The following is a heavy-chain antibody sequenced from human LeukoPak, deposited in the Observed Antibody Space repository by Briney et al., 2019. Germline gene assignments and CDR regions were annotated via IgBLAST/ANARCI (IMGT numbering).Heavy chain of an antibody. D-gene: IGHD6-19*01. Sequence: GGSLTLSCAASGFTFNSYVMSWVRQAPGKGLEGVSAIGGSGARTYYADPVTGRFTISRDNSKNTVYLQLHSLRGEDTAVYYCAKDLVSGDWYWRGFDSWGQGTLVTVSS. J-gene: IGHJ4*02. CDR2: IGGSGART. V-gene: IGHV3-23*01. CDR1: GFTFNSYV. CDR3: AKDLVSGDWYWRGFDS.